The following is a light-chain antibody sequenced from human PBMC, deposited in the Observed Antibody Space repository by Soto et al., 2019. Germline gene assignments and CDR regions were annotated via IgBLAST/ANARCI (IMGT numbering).Light chain of an antibody. CDR1: QSVSSN. V-gene: IGKV3-15*01. Sequence: EIVMTQSPATLSVSPGERATLSCRASQSVSSNLAWYQQKPGQAPRLLIYGASTRATGIPARFSVSGSGTDFTLTIITLQSEDFAVYYCQQYNYWPPYTVGQGTKLEIK. CDR3: QQYNYWPPYT. CDR2: GAS. J-gene: IGKJ2*01.